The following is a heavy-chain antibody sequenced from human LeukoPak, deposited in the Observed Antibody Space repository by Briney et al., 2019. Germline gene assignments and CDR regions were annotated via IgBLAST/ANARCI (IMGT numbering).Heavy chain of an antibody. D-gene: IGHD3-3*01. V-gene: IGHV1-2*02. CDR3: ARTTPFWSGFSPFDY. Sequence: GASVKVSCKTSGYTFTDYYTHWVRQAPGQGLEWMGWINPNSGGTNYAEKFQGRVTVTRDTSINTAYLELRRLRSDDTAVCYCARTTPFWSGFSPFDYWGQGTLVTVSS. J-gene: IGHJ4*02. CDR2: INPNSGGT. CDR1: GYTFTDYY.